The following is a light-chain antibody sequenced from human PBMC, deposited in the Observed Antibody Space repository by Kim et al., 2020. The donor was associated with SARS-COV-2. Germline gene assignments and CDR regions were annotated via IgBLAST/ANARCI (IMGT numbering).Light chain of an antibody. CDR1: ESVSSN. V-gene: IGKV3-15*01. J-gene: IGKJ2*01. Sequence: EIVMTQSPATLSVSPGERATLSCRASESVSSNLAWYQQKPGQAPRLLIYGASTRATSIPARFSGSGSGTEFTLTISSLHSEDFAVYYCQQYKNWPPYTFGQGTKLEI. CDR2: GAS. CDR3: QQYKNWPPYT.